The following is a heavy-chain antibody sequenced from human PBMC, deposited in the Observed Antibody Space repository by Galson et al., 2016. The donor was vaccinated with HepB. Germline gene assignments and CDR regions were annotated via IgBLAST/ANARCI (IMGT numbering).Heavy chain of an antibody. CDR3: ARGGGVRQLDPSYFDY. D-gene: IGHD6-13*01. Sequence: SLRLSCAASGFTFSPYPMHWVRQAPGKGLEWAAVISFDGNNKYYADSVKGRFTISRDNSKNTLYLQMNSLRPEDTAVYYCARGGGVRQLDPSYFDYWGQGTLVTVSS. V-gene: IGHV3-30*04. J-gene: IGHJ4*02. CDR1: GFTFSPYP. CDR2: ISFDGNNK.